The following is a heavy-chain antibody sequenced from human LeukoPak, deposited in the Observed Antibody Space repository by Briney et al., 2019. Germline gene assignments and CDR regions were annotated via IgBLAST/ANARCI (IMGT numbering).Heavy chain of an antibody. D-gene: IGHD6-13*01. CDR2: IYYSGST. J-gene: IGHJ4*02. CDR3: ARSRIAAAADY. Sequence: SETLSLTCTVSGGSISGGESFWSWIRQPPGKGLEWLGYIYYSGSTNYNPSLKSRVTISVDTSKNQFSLKLSSVTAADTAVYYCARSRIAAAADYWGQGTLVTVSS. V-gene: IGHV4-61*08. CDR1: GGSISGGESF.